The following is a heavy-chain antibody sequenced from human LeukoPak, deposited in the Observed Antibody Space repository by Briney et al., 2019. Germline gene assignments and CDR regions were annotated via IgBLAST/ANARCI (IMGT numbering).Heavy chain of an antibody. CDR1: GFVVSSSY. CDR2: MYSDSNI. CDR3: ARGILGLIPIDY. D-gene: IGHD1-26*01. V-gene: IGHV3-53*01. J-gene: IGHJ4*02. Sequence: GGSLRLSCAASGFVVSSSYMAWVRQAPGKGLEWVSFMYSDSNIYYADSVRGRFTISRDDSKNTLYLHMNSLRVEDSAIYYCARGILGLIPIDYWGQGTLVTVSS.